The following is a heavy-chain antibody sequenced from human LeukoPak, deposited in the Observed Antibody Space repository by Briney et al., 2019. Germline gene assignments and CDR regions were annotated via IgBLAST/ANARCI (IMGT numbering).Heavy chain of an antibody. J-gene: IGHJ4*02. CDR3: ARLRGNYFPDY. V-gene: IGHV4-59*01. D-gene: IGHD2/OR15-2a*01. Sequence: SETLSLTCTVSGGSMNNYYWAWIRQPPGKGLEWIAYIFYSGSTNYNPSLKSRVTISVDTSKNQFSLKLNSVTAADTAVYYCARLRGNYFPDYWGQGTLVTVSS. CDR2: IFYSGST. CDR1: GGSMNNYY.